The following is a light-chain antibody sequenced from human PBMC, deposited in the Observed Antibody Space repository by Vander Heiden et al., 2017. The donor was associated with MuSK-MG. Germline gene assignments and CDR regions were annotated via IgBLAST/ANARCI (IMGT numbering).Light chain of an antibody. CDR1: QSVFYSSNNKNY. CDR3: QQYDSTPLT. J-gene: IGKJ1*01. V-gene: IGKV4-1*01. Sequence: DTVMTQSPDSLAVSLGERATINCKSSQSVFYSSNNKNYLAWYQQKPGQPPKLLISWASTRESGVPDRFSGSGSGTDFTLKISSLQAEDAAVYYCQQYDSTPLTFGQGTKVEIK. CDR2: WAS.